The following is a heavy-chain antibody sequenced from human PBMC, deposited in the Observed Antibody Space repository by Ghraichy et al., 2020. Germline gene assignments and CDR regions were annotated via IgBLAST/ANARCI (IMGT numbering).Heavy chain of an antibody. D-gene: IGHD3-3*01. Sequence: TLSLTCAVYGGSFSGYYWSWIRQPPGKGLEWIGEINHSGSTNYNPSLKSRVTISVDTSKNQFSLKLSSVTAADTAVYYCARGSRYYDFWSGSVSNAFDIWGQGTMVTVSS. CDR3: ARGSRYYDFWSGSVSNAFDI. CDR1: GGSFSGYY. J-gene: IGHJ3*02. V-gene: IGHV4-34*01. CDR2: INHSGST.